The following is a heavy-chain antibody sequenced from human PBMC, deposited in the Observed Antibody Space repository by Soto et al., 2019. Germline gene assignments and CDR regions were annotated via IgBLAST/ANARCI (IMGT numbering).Heavy chain of an antibody. Sequence: QVQLVESGGGLVKPGGSLRLSCAASGFTFSDYYMNWIRQAPGKGLEWVSFISSSGTTISYTDSVKGRFTVSRDNAKNSLYLQMNSRRAEDTAVYYCARDTGNWWFDPWGQGTLVTVSS. V-gene: IGHV3-11*01. J-gene: IGHJ5*02. CDR3: ARDTGNWWFDP. CDR2: ISSSGTTI. CDR1: GFTFSDYY. D-gene: IGHD1-20*01.